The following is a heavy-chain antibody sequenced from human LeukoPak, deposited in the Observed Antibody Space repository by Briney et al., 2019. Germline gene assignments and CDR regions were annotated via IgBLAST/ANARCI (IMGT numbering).Heavy chain of an antibody. CDR3: ARDGGTTVVTFDY. D-gene: IGHD4-23*01. CDR1: GFTFSSYS. CDR2: ISSSSSYI. V-gene: IGHV3-21*01. J-gene: IGHJ4*02. Sequence: PEGSLRLSCAASGFTFSSYSMNWVRQAPGKGLEWVSSISSSSSYIYYADSVKGRFTISRDNAKNSLYLQMNSLRAEDTAVYYCARDGGTTVVTFDYWGQGTLVTVSS.